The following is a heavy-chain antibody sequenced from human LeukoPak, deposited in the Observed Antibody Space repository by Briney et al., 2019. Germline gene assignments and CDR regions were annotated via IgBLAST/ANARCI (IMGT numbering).Heavy chain of an antibody. Sequence: SETLSLTCAVYGGSFSGYYWSWIRQPPGKGLEWIGEINHSGSTNYNPSLKSRVTISVDTSKNQFSLKPSSVTAADTAVYYCARAPQYQLFGFDYWGQGTLVTVSS. CDR2: INHSGST. CDR3: ARAPQYQLFGFDY. V-gene: IGHV4-34*01. CDR1: GGSFSGYY. J-gene: IGHJ4*02. D-gene: IGHD2-2*01.